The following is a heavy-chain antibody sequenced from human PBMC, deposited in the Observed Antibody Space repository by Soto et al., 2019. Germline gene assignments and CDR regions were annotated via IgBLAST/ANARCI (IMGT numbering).Heavy chain of an antibody. Sequence: EVQLLESGGGLVQPGGSLRLSCAASGFTLSNYAMNWVRQAPGKGLEWVSVISGSGGSTYYADSVKGRFTISRDNSKNTLYLQMNSLRAEDTAVYYCARRSSGWYFDYWGQGTLVTVSS. V-gene: IGHV3-23*01. D-gene: IGHD6-19*01. J-gene: IGHJ4*02. CDR3: ARRSSGWYFDY. CDR1: GFTLSNYA. CDR2: ISGSGGST.